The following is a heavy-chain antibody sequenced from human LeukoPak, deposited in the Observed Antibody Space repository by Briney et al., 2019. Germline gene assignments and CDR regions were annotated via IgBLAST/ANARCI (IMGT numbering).Heavy chain of an antibody. CDR3: ARVGEDVYYYYYMDV. D-gene: IGHD3-16*01. Sequence: ASVKVSCKASGYTFTSYDINWVRQATGQGLEWMGWMNPNSGNTGYAQKFQGRVTMTTDTSTSTAYMELRSLRSDDTAVYYCARVGEDVYYYYYMDVWGKGTTVTVSS. J-gene: IGHJ6*03. CDR2: MNPNSGNT. CDR1: GYTFTSYD. V-gene: IGHV1-8*02.